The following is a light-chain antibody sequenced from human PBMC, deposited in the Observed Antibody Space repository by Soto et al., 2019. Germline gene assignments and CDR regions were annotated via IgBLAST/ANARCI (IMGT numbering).Light chain of an antibody. CDR2: KAS. CDR3: QHYNSYSEA. J-gene: IGKJ1*01. Sequence: DIQMTQSPSTLSGSVGASVTITGRASQTISSWLAWYKQKPGKAPKLMSYKASTLKSGVPSRFRGSGSGTEFTLTISSLQPDDFETYYCQHYNSYSEAFGQGTKVDIK. CDR1: QTISSW. V-gene: IGKV1-5*03.